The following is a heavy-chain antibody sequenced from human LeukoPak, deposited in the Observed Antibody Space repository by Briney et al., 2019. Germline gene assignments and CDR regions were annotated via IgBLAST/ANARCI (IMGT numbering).Heavy chain of an antibody. Sequence: GGTLRLSCAASGFTFSSYGMSWVRQAPGKGLEWVSAISGSGGSTYYADSVKGRFTISRDNSKNTLYLQMNSLRAEDTAVYYCAKDLQDRNTMIVVVKRYYFDYWGQGTLVTVSS. CDR3: AKDLQDRNTMIVVVKRYYFDY. V-gene: IGHV3-23*01. J-gene: IGHJ4*02. D-gene: IGHD3-22*01. CDR1: GFTFSSYG. CDR2: ISGSGGST.